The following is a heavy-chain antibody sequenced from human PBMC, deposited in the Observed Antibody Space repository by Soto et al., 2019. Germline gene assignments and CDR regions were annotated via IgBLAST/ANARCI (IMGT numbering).Heavy chain of an antibody. D-gene: IGHD3-10*01. CDR2: ISGSGGTT. CDR1: GFTFNSYA. V-gene: IGHV3-23*01. J-gene: IGHJ4*02. CDR3: AKDRHYGSGTYSASYLDY. Sequence: EVQLLESGGGLVQPGGSLRLSCGGSGFTFNSYAMTWVRQAPGKGLEWVSAISGSGGTTYYANSVKGRFTISRDQSKDTLYLKMNSLRDEDTAIYYCAKDRHYGSGTYSASYLDYWGQGTLVTVSS.